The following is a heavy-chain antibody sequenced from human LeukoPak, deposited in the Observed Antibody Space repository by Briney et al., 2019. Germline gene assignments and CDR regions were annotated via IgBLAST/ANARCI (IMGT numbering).Heavy chain of an antibody. CDR1: GGSIRSYY. CDR2: IYTSGST. D-gene: IGHD6-19*01. V-gene: IGHV4-4*07. J-gene: IGHJ5*02. Sequence: SETLSLTXTVSGGSIRSYYWSWIRQPAGKGLEWIGRIYTSGSTNYNPSLKSRVTMSVDTSKNQFSLKLSSVTAADTAVYYCARDPSIAVADWFDPWGQGTLVTVSS. CDR3: ARDPSIAVADWFDP.